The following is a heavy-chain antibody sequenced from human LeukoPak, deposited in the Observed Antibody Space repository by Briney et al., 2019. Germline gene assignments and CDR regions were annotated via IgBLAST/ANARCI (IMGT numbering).Heavy chain of an antibody. Sequence: GGSLRLSSAPSGFAPSGAWMRSVRPAPGGGVLWVSRINDDVSETRYAHSVRGGFTVSRDKVQNTLYLHTYSLRAPDTPMYYSARFSGRGMGEYYGLWGQGTLVTVSS. D-gene: IGHD4-17*01. CDR3: ARFSGRGMGEYYGL. V-gene: IGHV3-74*01. CDR1: GFAPSGAW. J-gene: IGHJ4*02. CDR2: INDDVSET.